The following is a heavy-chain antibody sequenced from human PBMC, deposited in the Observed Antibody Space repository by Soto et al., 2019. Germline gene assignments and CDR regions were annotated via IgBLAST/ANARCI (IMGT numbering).Heavy chain of an antibody. CDR3: ARVPTGSYGVWNS. Sequence: DVKLVESGGDLVQPGGSLRLSCAASGFTFSSYWMHWVRQAPGKGLVWVTRINTARTTTAYADSVKGRFTISRDNAKNTLYLQMNSLRAEDTAVYYCARVPTGSYGVWNSWGQGTLVTVSS. CDR2: INTARTTT. J-gene: IGHJ4*02. V-gene: IGHV3-74*01. D-gene: IGHD1-26*01. CDR1: GFTFSSYW.